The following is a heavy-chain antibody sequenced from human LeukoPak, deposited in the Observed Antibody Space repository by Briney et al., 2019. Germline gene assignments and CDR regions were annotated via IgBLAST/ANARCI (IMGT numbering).Heavy chain of an antibody. J-gene: IGHJ6*02. D-gene: IGHD6-13*01. CDR3: ARALRRGIAAAGTSTPYRGMDV. Sequence: GGSLSLSCAASGFTVSSNYMSWVRQAPGKGLEWVSVIYPGGSTYYADSVKGRFTISRDNSKNTLYLQMNSLRAEDTAVYYCARALRRGIAAAGTSTPYRGMDVWGQGTTVTVSS. CDR2: IYPGGST. V-gene: IGHV3-53*05. CDR1: GFTVSSNY.